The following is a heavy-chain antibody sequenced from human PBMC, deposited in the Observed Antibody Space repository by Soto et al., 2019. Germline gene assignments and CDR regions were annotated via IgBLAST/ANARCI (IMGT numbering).Heavy chain of an antibody. CDR3: ARRAGPNDFQH. V-gene: IGHV4-31*03. CDR1: GGSISSGGYY. J-gene: IGHJ1*01. CDR2: IYYSGST. Sequence: PSETLSLTCTVSGGSISSGGYYWSWIRQHPGKGLEWIGYIYYSGSTYYNPSLKSRVTISVDRSKNQFSLKLSSVTAADTAVYYCARRAGPNDFQHWGQGTLVTVSS.